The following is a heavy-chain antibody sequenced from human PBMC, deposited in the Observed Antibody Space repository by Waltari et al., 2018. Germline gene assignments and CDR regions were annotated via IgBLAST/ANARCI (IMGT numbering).Heavy chain of an antibody. CDR3: ARSLYQLLSYFDL. CDR1: GCTFSSYG. D-gene: IGHD2-2*01. J-gene: IGHJ2*01. Sequence: QVQLVESGGGVVQPGRSLRLSCAASGCTFSSYGMHWVRQAPGKGLEWVAVIWYDGSNKYYADSVKGRFTISRDNSKNTLYLQMNSLRAEDTAVYYCARSLYQLLSYFDLWGRGTLVTVSS. CDR2: IWYDGSNK. V-gene: IGHV3-33*01.